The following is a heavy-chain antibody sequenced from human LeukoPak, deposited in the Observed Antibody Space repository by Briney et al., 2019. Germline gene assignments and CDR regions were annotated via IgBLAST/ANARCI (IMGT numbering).Heavy chain of an antibody. CDR1: GYTFTSYS. CDR3: TRVAIDTLYYFDY. J-gene: IGHJ4*02. V-gene: IGHV1-46*01. CDR2: INPSDGST. D-gene: IGHD2-21*01. Sequence: ASVKVSCKASGYTFTSYSMHWVRQAPGQGLEWMGIINPSDGSTDYAQKFQGRATMTRDTSTSTLNMELNNLRSDDTAVYYCTRVAIDTLYYFDYWGQRTLVTVSS.